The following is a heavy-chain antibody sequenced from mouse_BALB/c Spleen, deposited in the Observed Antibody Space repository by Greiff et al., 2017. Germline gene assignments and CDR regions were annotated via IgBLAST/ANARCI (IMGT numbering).Heavy chain of an antibody. CDR2: ISSGGST. CDR1: GFTFSSYA. V-gene: IGHV5-6-5*01. Sequence: EVQGVESGGGLVKPGGSLKLSCAASGFTFSSYAMSWVRQTPEKRLEWVASISSGGSTYYPDSVKGRFTISRDNARNILYLQMSSLRSEDTAMYYCARGPEVGRYAMDYWGQGTSVTVSS. J-gene: IGHJ4*01. D-gene: IGHD3-1*01. CDR3: ARGPEVGRYAMDY.